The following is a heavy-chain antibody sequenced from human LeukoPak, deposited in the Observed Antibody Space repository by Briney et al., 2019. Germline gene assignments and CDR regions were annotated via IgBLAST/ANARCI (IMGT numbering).Heavy chain of an antibody. J-gene: IGHJ6*02. CDR1: GYTLTTRH. CDR2: IYLTEGST. D-gene: IGHD3-3*01. V-gene: IGHV1-46*01. Sequence: ASVTVSFKASGYTLTTRHIHWVRQAPGRGLEWMGIIYLTEGSTTDVQRFHGRVTLTRDTSTSTVYMELNRLTSEDTAVYYCARDGGHYEMDLWGQGTTVSVSS. CDR3: ARDGGHYEMDL.